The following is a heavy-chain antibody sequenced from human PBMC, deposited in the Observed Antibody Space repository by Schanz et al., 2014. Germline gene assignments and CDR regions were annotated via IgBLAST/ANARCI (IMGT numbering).Heavy chain of an antibody. CDR1: GFSVGNKY. CDR2: IYIGGNT. V-gene: IGHV3-66*01. J-gene: IGHJ2*01. CDR3: AKDAPYPFDL. Sequence: EVQLVESGGGLVQPGGSLRLSCAASGFSVGNKYMNWVRQAPGKGLEWVSFIYIGGNTYYADSVKGRFTISRDNSKNTVYIQMNSLRAEDTAVYYCAKDAPYPFDLWGRGTLXTVSS.